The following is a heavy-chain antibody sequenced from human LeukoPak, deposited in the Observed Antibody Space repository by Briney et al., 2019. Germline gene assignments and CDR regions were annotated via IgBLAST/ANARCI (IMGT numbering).Heavy chain of an antibody. V-gene: IGHV3-74*01. J-gene: IGHJ4*02. CDR1: GITFSNSW. CDR2: INSAGTSA. D-gene: IGHD3-22*01. Sequence: GGSLRLSCGASGITFSNSWMHWVRQAPGKGLVWVSRINSAGTSASYADSVKGRFTISRDNSKDTLYLQMNSLRAEDTAVYYCAKAHLYDYDSSGDYPYFDYWGQGTLVTVSS. CDR3: AKAHLYDYDSSGDYPYFDY.